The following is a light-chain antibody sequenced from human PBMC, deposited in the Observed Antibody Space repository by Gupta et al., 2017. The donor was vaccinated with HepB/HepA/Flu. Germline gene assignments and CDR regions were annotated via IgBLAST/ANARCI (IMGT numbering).Light chain of an antibody. CDR2: EAS. CDR1: QSVDSM. J-gene: IGKJ2*02. V-gene: IGKV3-15*01. Sequence: IVMTQSPATLSMSPGERVTLSCRASQSVDSMLAWYQQKPGQAPRLLIHEASTRVAGIPARFSGSGSETEFTLTISSLQSEDFAIYYCQQDNNLPRTFGQGTKLEIK. CDR3: QQDNNLPRT.